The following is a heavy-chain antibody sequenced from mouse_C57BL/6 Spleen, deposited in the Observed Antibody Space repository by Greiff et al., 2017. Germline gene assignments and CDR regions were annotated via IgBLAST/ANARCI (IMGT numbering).Heavy chain of an antibody. Sequence: QVQLQQPGAELVRPGSSVKLSCKASGYTFTSYWMHWVKQRPIQGLEWIGNIDPSDSETHYNQKFKDKATLTVDKSSSTAYMQLSSLTSEDSAVYYCANGYGSIYFDYWGQGTTLTVSS. J-gene: IGHJ2*01. CDR3: ANGYGSIYFDY. CDR1: GYTFTSYW. V-gene: IGHV1-52*01. D-gene: IGHD1-1*01. CDR2: IDPSDSET.